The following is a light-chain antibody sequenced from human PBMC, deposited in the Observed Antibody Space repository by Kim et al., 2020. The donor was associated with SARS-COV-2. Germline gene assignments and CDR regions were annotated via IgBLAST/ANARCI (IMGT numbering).Light chain of an antibody. V-gene: IGLV1-44*01. J-gene: IGLJ1*01. CDR3: AAWDYTPNDYV. CDR1: TSNIGSNT. Sequence: QSVLTQPPSASGAPGQSVTMSCSGNTSNIGSNTVNWYQQLPGTAPRLLIYANDQRPSGVPDRFSASKSGTSASLAISRLQSEDEADYYCAAWDYTPNDYVFGSGTKVTVL. CDR2: AND.